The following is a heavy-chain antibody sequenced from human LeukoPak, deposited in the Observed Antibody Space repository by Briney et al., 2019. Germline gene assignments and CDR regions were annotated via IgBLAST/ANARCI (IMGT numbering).Heavy chain of an antibody. CDR3: ARDPGGDNAY. J-gene: IGHJ4*02. D-gene: IGHD4-17*01. CDR2: IFNDGST. Sequence: GGSLRLSCAASGFTVRSNYMSWVRHAPGKGLEWVSLIFNDGSTYYADSMKARFTISRDNSMDTLYLQMNSLRVEDTAVYYCARDPGGDNAYWGQGTLVTVSS. CDR1: GFTVRSNY. V-gene: IGHV3-66*01.